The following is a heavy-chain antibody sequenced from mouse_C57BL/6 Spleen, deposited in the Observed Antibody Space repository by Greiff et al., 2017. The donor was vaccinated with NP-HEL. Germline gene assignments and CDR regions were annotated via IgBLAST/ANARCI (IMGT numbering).Heavy chain of an antibody. Sequence: VQLKESGAELVRPGASVKLSCTASGFNIKDYYMHWVKQRPEQGLEWIGRIDPEDGDTEYAPKFQGKATLNADTSSNTAYLQLSSLTSEDTAVYYCTTQSYGAAWFAYWGQGTLVTVSA. CDR2: IDPEDGDT. J-gene: IGHJ3*01. CDR3: TTQSYGAAWFAY. V-gene: IGHV14-1*01. CDR1: GFNIKDYY. D-gene: IGHD1-1*01.